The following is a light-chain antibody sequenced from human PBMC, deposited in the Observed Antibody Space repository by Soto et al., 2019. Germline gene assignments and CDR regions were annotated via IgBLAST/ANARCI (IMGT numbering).Light chain of an antibody. Sequence: EVVMTQSPATVSVSPGESATLSCRASQGVSSHFAWYQQKPGQAPRLLIYGASTRATGTPARFSGSGSGTEFTLTIRSLQSEDFAVYYCQQYNSWPPYTFGQGTKLEIK. J-gene: IGKJ2*01. CDR2: GAS. CDR1: QGVSSH. V-gene: IGKV3-15*01. CDR3: QQYNSWPPYT.